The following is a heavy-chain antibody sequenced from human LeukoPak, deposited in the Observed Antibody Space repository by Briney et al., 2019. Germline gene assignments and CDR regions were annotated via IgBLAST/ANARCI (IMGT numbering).Heavy chain of an antibody. V-gene: IGHV1-18*01. Sequence: GASVKVSCKASGYTFTSYGISWVQQAPGQGLEWMGWISAYNDNTNYAQKLQGRVTMTTDTSTSTAYMDLRSLRSDDTAVYYCARTCSTSCPYWYFDLWGRGTLVTVSS. CDR1: GYTFTSYG. D-gene: IGHD2-2*01. CDR3: ARTCSTSCPYWYFDL. CDR2: ISAYNDNT. J-gene: IGHJ2*01.